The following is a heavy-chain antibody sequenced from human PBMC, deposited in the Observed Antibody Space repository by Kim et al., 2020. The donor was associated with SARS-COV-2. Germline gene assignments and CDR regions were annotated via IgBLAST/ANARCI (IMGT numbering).Heavy chain of an antibody. D-gene: IGHD3-10*01. V-gene: IGHV1-3*01. CDR2: GDT. J-gene: IGHJ4*02. CDR3: ARGSMATYDY. Sequence: GDTKSSPKFQGRVTITRDTLTSTVYMELSSLTAEDTAVYYCARGSMATYDYWGQGTLVPVS.